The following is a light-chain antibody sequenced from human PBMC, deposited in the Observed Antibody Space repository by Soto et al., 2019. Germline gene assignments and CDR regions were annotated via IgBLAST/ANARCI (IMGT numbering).Light chain of an antibody. Sequence: DIVMTQSPLSLPVTPGEPASSSCRSSQSLLHSNGYNCLDWYLQKPGQSPQLLIYLRSNRASGVPDRFSGSGSGTDFTLKISRVEAEDVGVYCCMQALQTPWTFGQGTKVEIK. CDR3: MQALQTPWT. CDR2: LRS. V-gene: IGKV2-28*01. J-gene: IGKJ1*01. CDR1: QSLLHSNGYNC.